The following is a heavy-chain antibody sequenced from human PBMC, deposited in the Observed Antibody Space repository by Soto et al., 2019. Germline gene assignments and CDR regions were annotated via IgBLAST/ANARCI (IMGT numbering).Heavy chain of an antibody. CDR1: GYTFVSYG. CDR2: ISPYNGNT. CDR3: ARDLWLGESFRYYFDY. V-gene: IGHV1-18*01. J-gene: IGHJ4*02. Sequence: ASVKVSCKASGYTFVSYGISWVRQAPGQGLEWMGWISPYNGNTNYAPKFQGRVTITRDTSASTAYMELSSLTSEDTALYYCARDLWLGESFRYYFDYWAQGTLVTVSS. D-gene: IGHD3-10*01.